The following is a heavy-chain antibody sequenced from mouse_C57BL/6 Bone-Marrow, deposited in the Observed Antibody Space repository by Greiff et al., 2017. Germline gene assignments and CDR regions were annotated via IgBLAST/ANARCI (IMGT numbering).Heavy chain of an antibody. D-gene: IGHD1-1*01. V-gene: IGHV1-4*01. J-gene: IGHJ4*01. Sequence: QVQLQQSGAELARPGASVKMSCKASGYTFTSYTMHWVKQRPGQGLEWIGYINPSSGYTKYNQKFKDKATLTADKSFSTAYMQLSSLTSEDSAVYYSARKRDYYGNYAMDYWGQGTSVTVSS. CDR1: GYTFTSYT. CDR2: INPSSGYT. CDR3: ARKRDYYGNYAMDY.